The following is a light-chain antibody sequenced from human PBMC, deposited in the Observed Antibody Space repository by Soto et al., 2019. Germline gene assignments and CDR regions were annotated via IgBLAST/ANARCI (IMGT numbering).Light chain of an antibody. J-gene: IGLJ1*01. V-gene: IGLV2-8*01. CDR2: EVS. CDR3: SSYAGSNNYV. Sequence: HSVLTQPPSASGSPGQSVTISCTGTSSYIGGYNYVSWYQQHPGKAPKLMIYEVSKRPSGVPDRFSGSKSGNTASLTVSGLQAEDEADYYCSSYAGSNNYVFGSGTKVTVL. CDR1: SSYIGGYNY.